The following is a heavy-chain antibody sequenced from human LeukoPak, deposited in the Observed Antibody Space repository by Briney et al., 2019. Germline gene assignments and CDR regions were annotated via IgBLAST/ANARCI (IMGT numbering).Heavy chain of an antibody. CDR1: GFTFSSDA. V-gene: IGHV3-23*01. CDR2: IRGSGDST. Sequence: GGSLRLSCAASGFTFSSDAMSWVRQAPGKGLEWVSTIRGSGDSTYYADSVKGRFTISRDNSKNTLYLQMNSLRAEDTAVYYCAKDPGYYGSGRFDFWGQGTMVTVSS. J-gene: IGHJ3*01. CDR3: AKDPGYYGSGRFDF. D-gene: IGHD3-10*01.